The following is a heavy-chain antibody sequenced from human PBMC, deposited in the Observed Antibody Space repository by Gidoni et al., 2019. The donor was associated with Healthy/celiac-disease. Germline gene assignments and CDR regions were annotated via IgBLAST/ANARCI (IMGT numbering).Heavy chain of an antibody. D-gene: IGHD1-26*01. V-gene: IGHV4-59*01. CDR2: IYYSGST. CDR1: GGSISSYY. J-gene: IGHJ5*02. Sequence: QVQLQESGPGLVKPSETLSLTCTAPGGSISSYYWSWIRQPPGKGLEWIGYIYYSGSTNYNPSHKSRVTISVDTSKNQFSLKLSSVTAADTAVYYCARGIVGATTAWFDPWGQGTLVTVSS. CDR3: ARGIVGATTAWFDP.